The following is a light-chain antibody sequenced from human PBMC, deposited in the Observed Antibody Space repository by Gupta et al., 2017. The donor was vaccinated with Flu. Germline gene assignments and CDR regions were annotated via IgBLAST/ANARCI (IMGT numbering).Light chain of an antibody. CDR1: QSVRSSY. CDR3: QQDENLPSWT. Sequence: PGERVTLSCRARQSVRSSYLTWYQQKPGQAPRLLIYGASTRDTSIPARFSGSGSGKDLTLTISXRQQEDFAVYYYQQDENLPSWTFGXGTKVEIK. J-gene: IGKJ1*01. V-gene: IGKV3D-7*01. CDR2: GAS.